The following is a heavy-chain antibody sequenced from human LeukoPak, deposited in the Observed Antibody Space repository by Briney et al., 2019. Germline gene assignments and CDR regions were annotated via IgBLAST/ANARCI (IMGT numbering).Heavy chain of an antibody. CDR2: IYYSGST. CDR3: ASAPALEYYFDY. Sequence: SETLSLTCTVSGGSISSSSYYWGWIRQPPGKGLEWIGSIYYSGSTCYNPSLKSRVTISVDTSKNQFSLKLSSVTAADTAVYYCASAPALEYYFDYWDQGTLVTVSS. D-gene: IGHD2-2*01. CDR1: GGSISSSSYY. J-gene: IGHJ4*02. V-gene: IGHV4-39*07.